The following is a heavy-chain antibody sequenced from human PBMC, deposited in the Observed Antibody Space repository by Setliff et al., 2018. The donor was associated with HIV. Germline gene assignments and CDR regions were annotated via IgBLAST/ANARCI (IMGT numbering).Heavy chain of an antibody. CDR2: VYHTGST. D-gene: IGHD2-2*01. CDR1: GYSMSSGYY. Sequence: PSETLSLTCGVSGYSMSSGYYWGWIRLPPGKGLEWIGNVYHTGSTYYNPSLKSRVTISVDTSKNQFSLKLSPVIAADTVVYYCARHAAGPDGPFDYWGQGTLVTVSS. V-gene: IGHV4-38-2*01. CDR3: ARHAAGPDGPFDY. J-gene: IGHJ4*02.